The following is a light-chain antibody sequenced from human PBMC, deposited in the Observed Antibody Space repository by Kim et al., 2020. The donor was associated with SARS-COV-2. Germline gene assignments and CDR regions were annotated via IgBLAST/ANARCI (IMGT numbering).Light chain of an antibody. J-gene: IGKJ4*01. Sequence: EIVMTQSPATLSVSPGERATLSCRASQSVSSNLAWYQQKPGKAPRLLSYGASIRATGIPARFSGSGSGTEFTLTISILQSEDFAVYYCQQYNNWTPLTFGGGTKVDIK. CDR2: GAS. CDR1: QSVSSN. CDR3: QQYNNWTPLT. V-gene: IGKV3D-15*03.